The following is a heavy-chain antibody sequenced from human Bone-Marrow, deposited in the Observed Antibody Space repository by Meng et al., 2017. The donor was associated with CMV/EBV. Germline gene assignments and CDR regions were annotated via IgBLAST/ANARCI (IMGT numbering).Heavy chain of an antibody. CDR1: GYTFTSYY. Sequence: ASVKVSCKASGYTFTSYYMHWVRQAPGQGLEWMGWISPYNGNTDYAQKFQGRVTMTTDTSTSTAYMEVRSLTSDDTAIYYCARGSWNYDFWGRGTLVTVSS. J-gene: IGHJ4*02. V-gene: IGHV1-18*04. CDR3: ARGSWNYDF. D-gene: IGHD1-7*01. CDR2: ISPYNGNT.